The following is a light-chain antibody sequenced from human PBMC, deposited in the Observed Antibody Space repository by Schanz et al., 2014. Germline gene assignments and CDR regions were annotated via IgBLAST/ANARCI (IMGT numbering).Light chain of an antibody. Sequence: EIVLTQSPGTLSLSPGERATLSCRASQSVSSNLAWYQQKPGQAPRLLIYGASSRATGIPDRFSGSGSGTDFTLTISRLEPEDFAVYYCQQYGSSFTFGPGTKVDIK. V-gene: IGKV3-20*01. CDR3: QQYGSSFT. CDR2: GAS. J-gene: IGKJ3*01. CDR1: QSVSSN.